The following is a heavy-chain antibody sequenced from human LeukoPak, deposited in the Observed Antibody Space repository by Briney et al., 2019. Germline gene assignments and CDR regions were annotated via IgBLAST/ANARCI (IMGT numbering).Heavy chain of an antibody. V-gene: IGHV3-11*01. CDR3: ARGASSGWYRVFDY. CDR2: ISSSGSTI. D-gene: IGHD6-19*01. J-gene: IGHJ4*02. CDR1: GFTFSDYY. Sequence: GGSLRLSRAASGFTFSDYYMSWIRPAPGKGLEWVSYISSSGSTIYYADSVKGRFTISRDNAKNSLYLQMNSLRAEDTAVYYCARGASSGWYRVFDYWAREPWSPSPQ.